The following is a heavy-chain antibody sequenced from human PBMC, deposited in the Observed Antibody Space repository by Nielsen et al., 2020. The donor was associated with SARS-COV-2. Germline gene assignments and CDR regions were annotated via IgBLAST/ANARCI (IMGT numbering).Heavy chain of an antibody. D-gene: IGHD3-22*01. V-gene: IGHV4-59*08. CDR3: ARRGRRTADSSGYYYSNDAFDI. Sequence: RQAPGKGLEWIGYIYYSGSTNYNPSLKSRVTISVDTSKNQFSLKLSSVTAADTAVYYCARRGRRTADSSGYYYSNDAFDIWGQGTMVTVSS. J-gene: IGHJ3*02. CDR2: IYYSGST.